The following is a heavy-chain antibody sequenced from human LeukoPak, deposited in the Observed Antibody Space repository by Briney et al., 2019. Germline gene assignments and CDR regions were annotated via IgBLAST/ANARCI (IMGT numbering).Heavy chain of an antibody. CDR3: AREDIVVVVAATPAWSYYYMDV. Sequence: GGSLRLSCAASGFTFSSYWMSWVRQAPGKGLEWVANIKQDGSEKYYVDSVKGRFTISRDNAKNSLYLQMNSLRAEDTAVYYCAREDIVVVVAATPAWSYYYMDVWGKGTTVTVSS. CDR1: GFTFSSYW. V-gene: IGHV3-7*01. D-gene: IGHD2-15*01. J-gene: IGHJ6*03. CDR2: IKQDGSEK.